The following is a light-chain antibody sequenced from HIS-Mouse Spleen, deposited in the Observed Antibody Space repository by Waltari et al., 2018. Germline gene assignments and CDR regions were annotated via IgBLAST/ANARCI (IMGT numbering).Light chain of an antibody. CDR3: AAWDDSLRGV. CDR1: SLNTASNH. CDR2: RNN. V-gene: IGLV1-47*01. Sequence: QSVLTQPPSASVTPGQRVTISCSGSSLNTASNHLYWYQQHPGTAPKLLIYRNNQRPAGVPDRFSGSKSGTSASLAISGLRSEDEADYYCAAWDDSLRGVFGGGTKLTVL. J-gene: IGLJ2*01.